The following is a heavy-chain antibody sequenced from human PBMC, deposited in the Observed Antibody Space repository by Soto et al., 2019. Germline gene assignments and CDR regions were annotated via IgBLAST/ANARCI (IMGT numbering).Heavy chain of an antibody. CDR1: GGSISSGGYY. Sequence: SETLSLTCTVSGGSISSGGYYWSWIRQHPGKGLEWIGEINHSGSTNYNPSLKSRVTISVDTSKNQFSLKLSSVTAADTAVYYCANVVVVAATPTNWFDPWGQGTLVTVSS. J-gene: IGHJ5*02. CDR2: INHSGST. V-gene: IGHV4-39*07. D-gene: IGHD2-15*01. CDR3: ANVVVVAATPTNWFDP.